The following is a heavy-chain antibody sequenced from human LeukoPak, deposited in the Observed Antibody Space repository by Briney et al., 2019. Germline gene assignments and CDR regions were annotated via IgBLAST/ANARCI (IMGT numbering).Heavy chain of an antibody. Sequence: SETLSLTCAVYGGSFSGYYWSWIRQPPGKGLEWIGEINHSGSTNYNPSLKSRVTISVDTSKNQFSLKLSSVTAADTAVYYCARAVVAATRQTGDAFDIWGQGTMVTVSS. CDR3: ARAVVAATRQTGDAFDI. V-gene: IGHV4-34*01. D-gene: IGHD2-15*01. CDR2: INHSGST. J-gene: IGHJ3*02. CDR1: GGSFSGYY.